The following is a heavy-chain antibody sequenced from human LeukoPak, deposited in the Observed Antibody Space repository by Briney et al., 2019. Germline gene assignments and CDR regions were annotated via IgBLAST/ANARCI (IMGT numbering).Heavy chain of an antibody. CDR3: ARGGVRGYCSGGSCYCELDY. CDR2: INPSDGST. J-gene: IGHJ4*02. D-gene: IGHD2-15*01. CDR1: GYTFTSYY. Sequence: GASVKVSCKASGYTFTSYYMHWVRQAPGQGLEWLGIINPSDGSTTYAQKFQGRVTITADKSTSTAYMELSSLRSEDTAVYYCARGGVRGYCSGGSCYCELDYWGQGTLVTVSS. V-gene: IGHV1-46*01.